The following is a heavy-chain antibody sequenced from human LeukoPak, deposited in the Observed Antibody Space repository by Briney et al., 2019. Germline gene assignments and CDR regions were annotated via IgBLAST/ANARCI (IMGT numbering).Heavy chain of an antibody. CDR3: ARASYDSSGYYYFDY. CDR2: IYTSGST. J-gene: IGHJ4*02. V-gene: IGHV4-4*07. Sequence: SETLSLTCTVSGDSSSSYYWSWIRQPAGKGLEWIGRIYTSGSTNYNPSLKSRVTMSVGTSKNQFSLKLSSVTAADTAVYYCARASYDSSGYYYFDYWGQGTLDTVSS. D-gene: IGHD3-22*01. CDR1: GDSSSSYY.